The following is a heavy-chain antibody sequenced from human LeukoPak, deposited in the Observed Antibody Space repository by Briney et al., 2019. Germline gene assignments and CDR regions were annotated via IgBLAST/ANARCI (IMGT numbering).Heavy chain of an antibody. CDR3: ARHGRATDYYYYYMDV. CDR1: GYTFIRYY. CDR2: VNPSGDST. J-gene: IGHJ6*03. D-gene: IGHD1-26*01. Sequence: GASVKVSCKASGYTFIRYYIHWVRQAPGQGLEWMGLVNPSGDSTNYAQKLQGRVTMTTDTSTSTAYMELRSLRSDDTAVYYCARHGRATDYYYYYMDVWGKGTTVTVSS. V-gene: IGHV1-46*01.